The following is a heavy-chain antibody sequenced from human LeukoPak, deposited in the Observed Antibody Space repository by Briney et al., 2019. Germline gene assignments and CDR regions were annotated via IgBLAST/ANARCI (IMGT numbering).Heavy chain of an antibody. CDR3: ARIWGPNWYFDL. Sequence: GGSLRLSCAASGFTFSSFSMNWVRQAPGKGLEWVSFISATADYQHYADSVKGRFTISRDNAKNSLYVQMDNLRAEDTAVYYCARIWGPNWYFDLWGRGTLVTVSS. V-gene: IGHV3-21*01. J-gene: IGHJ2*01. CDR2: ISATADYQ. CDR1: GFTFSSFS. D-gene: IGHD3-16*01.